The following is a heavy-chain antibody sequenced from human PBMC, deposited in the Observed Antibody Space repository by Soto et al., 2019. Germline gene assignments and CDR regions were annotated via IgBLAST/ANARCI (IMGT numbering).Heavy chain of an antibody. CDR1: GFTFSNYC. Sequence: EEQLVESGGGLVQPGGSLRLSCAASGFTFSNYCMSWVRQAPGEGLEWVANIRKCGSEIYYLDSVKGRFTISRDDSKNSLYLQMNSLRVEDTAVYYCARDAGGGMVGDFWGQGTLVTVSS. CDR2: IRKCGSEI. CDR3: ARDAGGGMVGDF. D-gene: IGHD2-15*01. V-gene: IGHV3-7*01. J-gene: IGHJ4*02.